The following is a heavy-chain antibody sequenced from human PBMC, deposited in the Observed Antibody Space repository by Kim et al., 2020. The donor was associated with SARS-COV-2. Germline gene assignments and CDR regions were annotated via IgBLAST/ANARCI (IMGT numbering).Heavy chain of an antibody. Sequence: YADSVKGRFTISRDIFQNALYLQMDRLRDDDTAVYYCAQSPAFGSGSYFDRWGQGVLVTVSS. J-gene: IGHJ1*01. V-gene: IGHV3-33*03. D-gene: IGHD3-10*01. CDR3: AQSPAFGSGSYFDR.